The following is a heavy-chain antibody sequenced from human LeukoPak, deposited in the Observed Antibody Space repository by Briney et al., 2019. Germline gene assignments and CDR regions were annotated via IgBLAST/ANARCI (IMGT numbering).Heavy chain of an antibody. CDR2: ISTDGTAT. D-gene: IGHD3-22*01. J-gene: IGHJ4*02. CDR1: GFIFSNYY. CDR3: TRLQPYSSPDY. Sequence: PGGSLRLSCAASGFIFSNYYMHWVRHPPGKGLVWVSHISTDGTATAYADSVKGRFTISRDNAKNTLYLQMNTLRAEDTAVYYCTRLQPYSSPDYWGQGTLVTVSS. V-gene: IGHV3-74*01.